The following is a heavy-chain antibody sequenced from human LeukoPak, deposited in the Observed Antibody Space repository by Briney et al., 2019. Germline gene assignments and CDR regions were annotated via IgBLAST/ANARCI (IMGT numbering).Heavy chain of an antibody. V-gene: IGHV4-38-2*01. CDR3: ARSQRDAFHI. J-gene: IGHJ3*02. CDR1: GYSFSSGYY. CDR2: IYHSGST. Sequence: PSETLSLTCAVSGYSFSSGYYWGWIRQPPGKGLEWIGSIYHSGSTYYNPSLKSRVTISVDTSKNQFSLKLSTVTAADTAEYYCARSQRDAFHIWGQGTMVTVSS.